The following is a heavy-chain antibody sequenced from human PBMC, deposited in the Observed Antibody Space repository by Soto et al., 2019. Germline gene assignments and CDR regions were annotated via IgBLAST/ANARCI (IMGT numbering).Heavy chain of an antibody. Sequence: LRLSCAASGFTFSSYDVHWVRQATGKGLEWVSAIGTAGDTYYPGSVKGRFTISRENAKNSLYLQMNSLRAGDTAVYYCARGARSRYYYYYGMDVWGQGTTVT. CDR2: IGTAGDT. V-gene: IGHV3-13*01. CDR3: ARGARSRYYYYYGMDV. D-gene: IGHD6-6*01. J-gene: IGHJ6*02. CDR1: GFTFSSYD.